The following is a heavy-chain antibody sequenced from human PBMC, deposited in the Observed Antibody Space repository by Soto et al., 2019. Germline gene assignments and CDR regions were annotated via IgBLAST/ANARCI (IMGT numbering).Heavy chain of an antibody. CDR2: ISASRGRT. Sequence: GGSLRLSCAASGFTFSAYAMRWVRQTPGKGLEWVSGISASRGRTYYADSVKGRFTISSDNSKNTLYLQMNSLRAEDTAVYYCAKDPNGDYTGCFDMWRQGTMVTVSS. J-gene: IGHJ3*02. CDR1: GFTFSAYA. CDR3: AKDPNGDYTGCFDM. D-gene: IGHD4-17*01. V-gene: IGHV3-23*01.